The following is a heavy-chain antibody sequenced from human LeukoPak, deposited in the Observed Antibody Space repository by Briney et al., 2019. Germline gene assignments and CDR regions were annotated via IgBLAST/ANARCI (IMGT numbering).Heavy chain of an antibody. V-gene: IGHV3-53*05. J-gene: IGHJ6*02. Sequence: GGSLRLSCAVSGFTVSSNYMSWVRQAPGKGLEWVAIIYRGGSTYYADSVKGRFTISRDNSKNTLYLQMNSLRAEDTAVYYCAKDQYGSGPPPYYGMDVWGQGTTVTVSS. CDR2: IYRGGST. D-gene: IGHD3-10*01. CDR1: GFTVSSNY. CDR3: AKDQYGSGPPPYYGMDV.